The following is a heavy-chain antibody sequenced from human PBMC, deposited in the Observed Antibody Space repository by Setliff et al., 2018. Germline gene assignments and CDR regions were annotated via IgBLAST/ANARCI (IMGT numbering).Heavy chain of an antibody. J-gene: IGHJ6*02. D-gene: IGHD3-10*01. CDR2: INWNGGST. V-gene: IGHV3-20*04. CDR1: GFTFDDYG. Sequence: PGGSLRLSCAASGFTFDDYGMSWVRQAPGKGLEWVSGINWNGGSTGYVDSVKGRFTISRDNAKNSLYLQMNSLRAEDTALYYCARDAAPTYYYGSGSYPSYYYYSMDVWGRGTTVTVSS. CDR3: ARDAAPTYYYGSGSYPSYYYYSMDV.